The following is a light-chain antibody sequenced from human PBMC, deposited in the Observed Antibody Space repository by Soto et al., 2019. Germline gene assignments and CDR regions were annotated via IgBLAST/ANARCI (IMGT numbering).Light chain of an antibody. CDR1: SSDVGSYNL. CDR2: EGS. CDR3: CSYAGNSDV. Sequence: QSVLTQPASVSGSPGQSITISCTGTSSDVGSYNLVSWYQQHPGKAPKPMIYEGSKRPSGVSSRFSGSKSGNTASLTISGLQAEDEADYYCCSYAGNSDVFGTGTKVTVL. V-gene: IGLV2-23*01. J-gene: IGLJ1*01.